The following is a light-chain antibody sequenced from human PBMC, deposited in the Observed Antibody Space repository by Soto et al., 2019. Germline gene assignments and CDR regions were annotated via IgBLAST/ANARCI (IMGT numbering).Light chain of an antibody. CDR1: RSDIGTNY. Sequence: QSVLTQSPSASGTPGQRVTISCSGSRSDIGTNYVYWYQHLPGRAPRLLIYRNSQRPSGVPDRFSGSKSGTSASLAISGLRSEDEAEYYCAAWDDSPSGVVFGGGTKLTVL. V-gene: IGLV1-47*01. J-gene: IGLJ2*01. CDR3: AAWDDSPSGVV. CDR2: RNS.